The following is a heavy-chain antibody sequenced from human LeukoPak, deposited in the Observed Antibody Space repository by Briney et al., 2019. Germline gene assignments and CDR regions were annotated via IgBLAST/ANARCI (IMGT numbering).Heavy chain of an antibody. V-gene: IGHV4-59*01. CDR3: AREVRGAFDI. Sequence: SGTLSLTCAASGGSISSYYWSWIRQPPGKGLEWIGYIYYSGSTNYNPSLKSRVTISVDTSKNQFSLKLSSVTAADTAVYYCAREVRGAFDIWGQGTMVTVSS. CDR2: IYYSGST. D-gene: IGHD2-2*01. CDR1: GGSISSYY. J-gene: IGHJ3*02.